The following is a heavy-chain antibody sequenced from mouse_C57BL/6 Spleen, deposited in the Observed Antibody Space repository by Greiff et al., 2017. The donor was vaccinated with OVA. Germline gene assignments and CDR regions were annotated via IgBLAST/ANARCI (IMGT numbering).Heavy chain of an antibody. CDR1: GYTFTSYW. CDR2: IDPSDSET. V-gene: IGHV1-52*01. CDR3: ARRNSNFSWFAY. D-gene: IGHD2-5*01. Sequence: VQLQQPGAELVRPGSSVKLSCKASGYTFTSYWMHWVKQRPIQGLEWIGNIDPSDSETHYNQKFKDKATLTVDKSSSTAYMQLSSLTSEDSAVYYCARRNSNFSWFAYWGQGTLVTVSA. J-gene: IGHJ3*01.